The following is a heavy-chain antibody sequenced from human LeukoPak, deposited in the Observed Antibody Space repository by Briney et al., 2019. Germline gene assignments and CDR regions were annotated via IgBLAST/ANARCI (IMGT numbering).Heavy chain of an antibody. CDR2: ISAYNGNT. CDR3: AREPYCSSTSCQTDY. Sequence: ASVKVSCKASGYTFTSYGISWVRQAPGQGLEWMGWISAYNGNTNYAQKLQGRVTMTTDTSTSTAYIELRSLRSDDTAVYYCAREPYCSSTSCQTDYWGQGTLVTVSS. V-gene: IGHV1-18*01. J-gene: IGHJ4*02. CDR1: GYTFTSYG. D-gene: IGHD2-2*01.